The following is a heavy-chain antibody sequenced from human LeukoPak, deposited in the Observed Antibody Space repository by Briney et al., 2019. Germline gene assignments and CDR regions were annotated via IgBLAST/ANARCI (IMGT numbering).Heavy chain of an antibody. J-gene: IGHJ4*02. V-gene: IGHV3-7*03. CDR2: IKQDGSEK. D-gene: IGHD3-22*01. CDR1: GFTFSSYS. CDR3: ARLSDSSGTPRSDY. Sequence: GGSLRLSCAASGFTFSSYSMNWVRQAPGKGLEWVANIKQDGSEKYYVDSVKGRFTISRDNAKNSLYLQMNSLRAEDTAVYYCARLSDSSGTPRSDYWGQGTLVTVSS.